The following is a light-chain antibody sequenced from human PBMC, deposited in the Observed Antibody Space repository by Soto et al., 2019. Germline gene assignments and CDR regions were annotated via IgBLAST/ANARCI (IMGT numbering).Light chain of an antibody. CDR3: QQYNNWPPWT. Sequence: DIVMTQSPASLSVSPGERATLSCRASQSVSSNLAWYQQKPGQAPRPLIYGASTRATGIPARFSGSGSETEFTLTISSLQSEDFAVYYCQQYNNWPPWTFGQGTKVDIK. J-gene: IGKJ1*01. V-gene: IGKV3-15*01. CDR1: QSVSSN. CDR2: GAS.